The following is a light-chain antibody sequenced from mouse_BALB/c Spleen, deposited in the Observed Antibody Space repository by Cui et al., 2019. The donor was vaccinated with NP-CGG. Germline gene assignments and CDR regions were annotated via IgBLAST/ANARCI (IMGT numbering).Light chain of an antibody. V-gene: IGLV1*01. CDR2: GTN. CDR3: ALWYSNPWV. J-gene: IGLJ1*01. CDR1: TGAVTTSNY. Sequence: QTVVTQESALTTSPGETVTLTCRSSTGAVTTSNYANWVQEKPDHLFTGLIGGTNNRVPGVPARFSGSLIGDKAALTITGAQTEDEAIYFCALWYSNPWVFGGGTKLTVL.